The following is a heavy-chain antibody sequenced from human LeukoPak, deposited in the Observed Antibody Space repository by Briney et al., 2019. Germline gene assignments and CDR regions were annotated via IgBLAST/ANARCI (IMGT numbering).Heavy chain of an antibody. CDR1: GVTFSSYA. V-gene: IGHV3-30-3*01. CDR2: ISYDGSNK. Sequence: GGSLRLSCAASGVTFSSYAMHWVRQAPGKGLEWVAVISYDGSNKYYADSVKGRFTISRDNSKNTLYLQMNSLRAEDTAVYYCAVGGQWLSFDYWGQGTLVTVSS. D-gene: IGHD6-19*01. J-gene: IGHJ4*02. CDR3: AVGGQWLSFDY.